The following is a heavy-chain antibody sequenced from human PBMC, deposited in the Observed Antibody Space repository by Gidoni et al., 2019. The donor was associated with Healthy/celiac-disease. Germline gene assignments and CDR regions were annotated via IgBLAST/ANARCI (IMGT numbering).Heavy chain of an antibody. CDR1: GGSISSSSYY. CDR2: IYSSGST. CDR3: ARPLTYYYGLGSENWFDP. Sequence: QLQLQESGPGLVKPSETLSLTCTVSGGSISSSSYYWGWIRQPPGKGLEWIGSIYSSGSTYYNPSLKSRVTISVDTSKNQFSLKLSSVTAADTAVYYCARPLTYYYGLGSENWFDPWGQGTLVTVSS. J-gene: IGHJ5*02. V-gene: IGHV4-39*01. D-gene: IGHD3-10*01.